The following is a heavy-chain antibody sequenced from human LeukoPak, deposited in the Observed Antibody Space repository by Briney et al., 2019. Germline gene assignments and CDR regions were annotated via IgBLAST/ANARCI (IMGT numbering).Heavy chain of an antibody. Sequence: GGSLRLSCAASGFTFSSYAMSWVRQAPGKGLEWVSAVTGSGGSTYYADSVKGRFTISRDNSKNTLYLQMNSLRAEDTAVYYCAKDGHDYGDYFGYWGQGTLVTVSS. V-gene: IGHV3-23*01. D-gene: IGHD4-17*01. CDR1: GFTFSSYA. J-gene: IGHJ4*02. CDR3: AKDGHDYGDYFGY. CDR2: VTGSGGST.